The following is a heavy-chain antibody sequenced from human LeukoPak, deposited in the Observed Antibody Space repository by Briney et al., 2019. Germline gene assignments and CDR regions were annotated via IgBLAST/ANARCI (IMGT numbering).Heavy chain of an antibody. CDR2: ISGSGGST. Sequence: GGPLRLSCAASGFTFSSYAMSWVRQAPGKGLEWVSTISGSGGSTYNADSVKGRFTISRDNSKNTLYLQMNSLRAEDTAVYYCAKGVAFGYSSSWYDFWGQGTLVTVSS. D-gene: IGHD6-13*01. CDR3: AKGVAFGYSSSWYDF. J-gene: IGHJ5*01. CDR1: GFTFSSYA. V-gene: IGHV3-23*01.